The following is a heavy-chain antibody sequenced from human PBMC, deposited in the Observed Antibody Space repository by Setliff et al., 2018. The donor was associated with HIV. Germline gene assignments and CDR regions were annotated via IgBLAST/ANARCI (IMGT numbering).Heavy chain of an antibody. CDR1: GYTFTTYA. Sequence: ASVKVSCKASGYTFTTYAIHWVRQAPGQRLEWMGWINAGNGNTKYSQRFQGRVTITRDTSASTVYMDLSSLRSEDTAVYYCARARFLEWLPDYWGQGTLVTVSS. D-gene: IGHD3-3*01. V-gene: IGHV1-3*01. CDR2: INAGNGNT. CDR3: ARARFLEWLPDY. J-gene: IGHJ4*02.